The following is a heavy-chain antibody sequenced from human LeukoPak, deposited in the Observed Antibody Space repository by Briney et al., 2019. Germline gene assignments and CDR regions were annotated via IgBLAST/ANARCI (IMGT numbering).Heavy chain of an antibody. D-gene: IGHD6-19*01. V-gene: IGHV3-48*03. CDR1: GFTFSAYE. Sequence: GGSLRLSCAASGFTFSAYEMNWVRQAPGKGLEWFSYISGSGETIYYAASVKGRFTISRDNAKNSLSLQMNSLRAEDTALYYCARDGAGSGLYYFDYWGQGTLVTVSS. J-gene: IGHJ4*02. CDR3: ARDGAGSGLYYFDY. CDR2: ISGSGETI.